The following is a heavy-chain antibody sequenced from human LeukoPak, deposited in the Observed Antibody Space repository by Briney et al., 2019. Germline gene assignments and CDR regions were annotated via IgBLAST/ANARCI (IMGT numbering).Heavy chain of an antibody. CDR1: GFTFSSYA. J-gene: IGHJ4*02. D-gene: IGHD1-26*01. Sequence: PGGSLRLSCAASGFTFSSYAMSWVRQAPGKGLEWVSAISGSGGSTYYADSVKGRFTISRDNSKNTLYLQMNSLRAEDTAVYYCAKDAVGATTVPYYFDYWGQGTLVTVSS. V-gene: IGHV3-23*01. CDR3: AKDAVGATTVPYYFDY. CDR2: ISGSGGST.